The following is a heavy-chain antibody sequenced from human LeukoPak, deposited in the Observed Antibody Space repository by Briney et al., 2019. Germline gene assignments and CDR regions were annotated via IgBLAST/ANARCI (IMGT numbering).Heavy chain of an antibody. J-gene: IGHJ4*02. CDR3: ARGRKRITIFGVVPCFDY. Sequence: ASVKVSCKASGYTFTGYYMHWLRQAPGQGLEWMGWISPNSGGTNYAQKFQGRVTMTRDTSISTAYMELSRLRSDDTAVYYCARGRKRITIFGVVPCFDYWGQGTLVTVSS. V-gene: IGHV1-2*02. CDR1: GYTFTGYY. CDR2: ISPNSGGT. D-gene: IGHD3-3*01.